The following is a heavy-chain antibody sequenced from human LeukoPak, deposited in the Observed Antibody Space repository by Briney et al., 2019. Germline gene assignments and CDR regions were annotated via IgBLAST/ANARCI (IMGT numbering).Heavy chain of an antibody. CDR3: ARGNYVLDYYYYYGMDV. Sequence: GASVKVSCKASGYTFTSYGISWVRQAPGQGLEWMGWINPNSGGTNYAQKFQGRVTMTRDTSISTAYMELSRLRSDDTAVYYCARGNYVLDYYYYYGMDVWGQGTTVTVSS. V-gene: IGHV1-2*02. D-gene: IGHD3-10*02. CDR2: INPNSGGT. CDR1: GYTFTSYG. J-gene: IGHJ6*02.